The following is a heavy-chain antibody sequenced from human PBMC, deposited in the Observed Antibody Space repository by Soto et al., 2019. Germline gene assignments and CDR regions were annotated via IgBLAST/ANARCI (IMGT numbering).Heavy chain of an antibody. J-gene: IGHJ6*02. CDR3: ARDLIVDGPDNYAMDV. CDR1: GYTFTGYY. D-gene: IGHD3-22*01. V-gene: IGHV1-2*02. CDR2: INPNSSGT. Sequence: GASVKVSCKASGYTFTGYYIHWVRQTPGQGLEWMGWINPNSSGTVYAQKFQGRVTMTRDTSLTTVYMQLNRLTSDDSAVYYCARDLIVDGPDNYAMDVWGQGTTVTVSS.